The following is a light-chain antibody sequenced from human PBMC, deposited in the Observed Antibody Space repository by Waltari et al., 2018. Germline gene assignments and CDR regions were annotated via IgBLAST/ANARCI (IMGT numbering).Light chain of an antibody. CDR2: TAS. Sequence: DIQVTQSPSSLSASVGDRVTITCRASQNIKNYLSWYQHKEGKAPKLLIYTASTLHSGVPLRFSGSGSGTDFTLVISSLQPEDFATYYCQQTYTAPLSFGAGTKVE. CDR1: QNIKNY. V-gene: IGKV1-39*01. CDR3: QQTYTAPLS. J-gene: IGKJ4*01.